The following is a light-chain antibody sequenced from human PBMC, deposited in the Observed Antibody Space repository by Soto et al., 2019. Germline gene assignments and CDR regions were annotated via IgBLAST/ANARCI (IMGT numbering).Light chain of an antibody. CDR2: GAS. Sequence: DIVLTQSPGTLSLSPGERATLSCRASQSVSSSYLAWYQQKPGQAPRLLIYGASSRATGIPDGFSGSGSGTDFTLTISRLEPEDFAVYYCQQYGSSPTWTFGQGTKVEIK. J-gene: IGKJ1*01. V-gene: IGKV3-20*01. CDR3: QQYGSSPTWT. CDR1: QSVSSSY.